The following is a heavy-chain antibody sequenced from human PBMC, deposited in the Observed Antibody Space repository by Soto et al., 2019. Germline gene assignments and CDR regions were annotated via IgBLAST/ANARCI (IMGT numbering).Heavy chain of an antibody. V-gene: IGHV1-8*01. D-gene: IGHD5-12*01. Sequence: QVQLVQSGAEVKKPGASVKVSCKASGYTFISYDINWVRQATGQGLEWMGWMNPNSGNTGFAQKFQGRVTMTRNTAVTPAYLELSRLKSEDTGVYYCARGRAYIDGDYHEAFDIWGQGTRVTVSS. CDR2: MNPNSGNT. CDR3: ARGRAYIDGDYHEAFDI. J-gene: IGHJ3*02. CDR1: GYTFISYD.